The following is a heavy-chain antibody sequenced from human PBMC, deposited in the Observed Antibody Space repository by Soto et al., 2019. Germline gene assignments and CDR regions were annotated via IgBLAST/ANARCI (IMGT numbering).Heavy chain of an antibody. CDR1: GGSLSSYY. CDR3: ARDRRDYGMDV. CDR2: IYYSGST. Sequence: SGTLSLTCTVPGGSLSSYYWSWIRQPPGKGLEWIGYIYYSGSTNYNPSLKSRVTISVDTSKNQFSLKLSSVTAADTAVYYCARDRRDYGMDVWGQGTTVT. V-gene: IGHV4-59*01. J-gene: IGHJ6*02.